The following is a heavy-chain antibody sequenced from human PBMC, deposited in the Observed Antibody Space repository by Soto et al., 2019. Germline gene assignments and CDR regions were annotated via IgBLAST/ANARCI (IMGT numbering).Heavy chain of an antibody. D-gene: IGHD3-22*01. V-gene: IGHV2-26*01. Sequence: QVTLKESGPVLVKPTETLTLTCTVSGFSLSTGRMGVSWIRQPPGKALEWLAHIFSTDERSYSTSLKSRLTISKDTSKSQVVLTMTSMDPVDTATYYCARIAYYYDGGGHYFDYWGQGTLFTVSS. J-gene: IGHJ4*02. CDR2: IFSTDER. CDR1: GFSLSTGRMG. CDR3: ARIAYYYDGGGHYFDY.